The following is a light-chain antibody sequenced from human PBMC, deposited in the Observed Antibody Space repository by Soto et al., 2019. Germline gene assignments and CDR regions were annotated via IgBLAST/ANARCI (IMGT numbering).Light chain of an antibody. CDR2: GAS. CDR1: QSVSSD. Sequence: EIVMTQSPATLSVSPGERATLSCRASQSVSSDLAWYQQKPGQAPRLLIYGASTRATGIPARFSGSGSGTEFTLTISSLQSEDFAVYNCQQYNNWPSIFTFGPGTKVDIK. CDR3: QQYNNWPSIFT. V-gene: IGKV3-15*01. J-gene: IGKJ3*01.